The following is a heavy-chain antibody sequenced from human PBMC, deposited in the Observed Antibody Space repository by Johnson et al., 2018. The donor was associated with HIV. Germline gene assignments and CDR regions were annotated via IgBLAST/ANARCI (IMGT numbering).Heavy chain of an antibody. CDR2: IWYDGSNK. CDR1: GFTFSSYG. J-gene: IGHJ3*02. V-gene: IGHV3-33*06. CDR3: AKGGSLTQDAPFDI. D-gene: IGHD1-14*01. Sequence: QMQLVESGGGVVQPGRSLRLSCAASGFTFSSYGMHWVRQAPGKGLEWVAVIWYDGSNKYYADSVKGRFTISRDNSKNTLYLQMNSLRAEDTAVYYCAKGGSLTQDAPFDIWGQGTMVTVSS.